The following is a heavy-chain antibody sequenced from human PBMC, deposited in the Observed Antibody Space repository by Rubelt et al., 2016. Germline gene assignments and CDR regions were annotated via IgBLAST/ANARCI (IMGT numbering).Heavy chain of an antibody. D-gene: IGHD2-2*01. J-gene: IGHJ4*02. CDR3: ARAGVVPAATGIDY. V-gene: IGHV1-3*01. Sequence: QKFQGRVTITRDTSASTAYMELSSLRSEDTAVYYCARAGVVPAATGIDYWGQGTLVTVSS.